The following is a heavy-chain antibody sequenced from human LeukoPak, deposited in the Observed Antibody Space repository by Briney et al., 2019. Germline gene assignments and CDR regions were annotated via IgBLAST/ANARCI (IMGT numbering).Heavy chain of an antibody. CDR3: ARDPPFSSSSSSSLDY. D-gene: IGHD6-6*01. CDR2: INPSGGST. J-gene: IGHJ4*02. Sequence: ASVKVSCKASGGTFSSYAISWVRQAPGQGLEWMGIINPSGGSTSYAQKFQGRVTMTRDTSTSTVYMELSSLRSEDTAVYYCARDPPFSSSSSSSLDYWGQGTLVTVSS. CDR1: GGTFSSYA. V-gene: IGHV1-46*01.